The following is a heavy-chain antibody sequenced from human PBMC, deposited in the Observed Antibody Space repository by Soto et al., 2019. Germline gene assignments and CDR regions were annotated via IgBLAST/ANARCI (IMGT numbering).Heavy chain of an antibody. D-gene: IGHD1-26*01. CDR2: LSASSSTI. CDR1: GFTFSDYY. V-gene: IGHV3-11*01. J-gene: IGHJ6*02. Sequence: QVQLVESGGGLVKPGGSLRLSCAASGFTFSDYYMNWFRQAPGKGLEWVAYLSASSSTIFYGDSVKGRFTISRENAKNSLSLQMDILRAEATGVYYSARRGGSSSHYFFYAMDVWGQGTTVTVS. CDR3: ARRGGSSSHYFFYAMDV.